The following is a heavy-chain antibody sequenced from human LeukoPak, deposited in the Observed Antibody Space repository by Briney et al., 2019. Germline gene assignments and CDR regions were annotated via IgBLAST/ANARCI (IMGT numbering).Heavy chain of an antibody. CDR3: VREERGLLIFDY. Sequence: GRSLTLSCAASGFAFSYYGLHWVRQAPGKGLEWVSLISTDPSNKKYAESVKGRFTISRDNSKNTLYLQMKSLRVEDTAVYYCVREERGLLIFDYWGQGTLVTVSS. D-gene: IGHD5-18*01. J-gene: IGHJ4*02. V-gene: IGHV3-30*03. CDR2: ISTDPSNK. CDR1: GFAFSYYG.